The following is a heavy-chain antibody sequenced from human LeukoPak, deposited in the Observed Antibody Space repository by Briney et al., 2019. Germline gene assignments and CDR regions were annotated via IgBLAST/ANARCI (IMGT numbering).Heavy chain of an antibody. D-gene: IGHD3-22*01. CDR3: AKLVTYYYDSSGPSDFDS. J-gene: IGHJ4*02. Sequence: PGGSLRLSCAASGFTFSSYGMHWVRQAPGKGLEWVAFIQYDGSYTYYADSVKGRFTISRDNSKNTLYLQINNLRAGDTAVYYCAKLVTYYYDSSGPSDFDSWGQGTLVTVSS. CDR1: GFTFSSYG. V-gene: IGHV3-30*02. CDR2: IQYDGSYT.